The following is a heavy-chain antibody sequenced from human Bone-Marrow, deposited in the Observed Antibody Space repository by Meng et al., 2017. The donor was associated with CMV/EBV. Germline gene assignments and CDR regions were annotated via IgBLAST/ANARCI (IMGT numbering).Heavy chain of an antibody. J-gene: IGHJ6*02. CDR2: IYYSGST. CDR1: GGSISSYY. CDR3: ARGSSGWDYYYYGMDV. D-gene: IGHD6-19*01. V-gene: IGHV4-59*01. Sequence: GSLRLSCTVSGGSISSYYWSWIRQPPGKGLEWIGYIYYSGSTNYNPSLKSRVTISVDTSKNQFSLKLSSVTAADTAVYYCARGSSGWDYYYYGMDVWAQGTTVTVSS.